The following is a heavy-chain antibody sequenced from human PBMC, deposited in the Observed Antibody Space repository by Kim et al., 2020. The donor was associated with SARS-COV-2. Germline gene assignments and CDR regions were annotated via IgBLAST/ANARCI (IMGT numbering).Heavy chain of an antibody. CDR3: ARGPPYYDILTGSFDY. D-gene: IGHD3-9*01. CDR2: IYYSGST. CDR1: GGSISSYY. V-gene: IGHV4-59*01. J-gene: IGHJ4*02. Sequence: SETLSLTCTVSGGSISSYYWSWIRQPPGKGLEWIGYIYYSGSTNYNPSLKSRVTISVDTSKNQFSLKLSSVTAADTAVYYCARGPPYYDILTGSFDYWGQGTLVTVSS.